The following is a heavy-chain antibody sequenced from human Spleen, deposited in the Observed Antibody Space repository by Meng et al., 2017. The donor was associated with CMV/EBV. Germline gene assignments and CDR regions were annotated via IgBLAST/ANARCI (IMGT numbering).Heavy chain of an antibody. CDR3: VKDKDLLWSHGGFDF. CDR1: GFTVDDYA. J-gene: IGHJ3*01. CDR2: ISWNSGSI. D-gene: IGHD3-10*01. V-gene: IGHV3-9*01. Sequence: SLKISCAASGFTVDDYAMHWVRQAPGKGLEWVSGISWNSGSIGYAGSVEGRFTISRDNAKKSLYLQMHSLGTEDTALYYCVKDKDLLWSHGGFDFWGQGTMVT.